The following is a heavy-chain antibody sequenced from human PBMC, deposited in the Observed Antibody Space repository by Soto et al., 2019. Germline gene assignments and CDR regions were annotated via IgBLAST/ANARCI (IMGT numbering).Heavy chain of an antibody. CDR3: ARGTPIAMVTGGNWFDP. J-gene: IGHJ5*02. CDR2: INHSGST. CDR1: GGSFSGYY. Sequence: SETLSLTCAVYGGSFSGYYWSWIRQPPGKGLEWIGEINHSGSTNYNPSLKSRVTISVDTSKNQFSLKLSSVTAADTAVYYCARGTPIAMVTGGNWFDPWGQGTLVTVSS. V-gene: IGHV4-34*01. D-gene: IGHD5-18*01.